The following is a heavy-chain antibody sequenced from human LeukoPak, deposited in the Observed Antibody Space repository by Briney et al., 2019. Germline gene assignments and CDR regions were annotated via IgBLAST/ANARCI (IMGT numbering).Heavy chain of an antibody. CDR2: ISSSAENT. V-gene: IGHV3-23*01. D-gene: IGHD3-16*01. CDR3: ARGGGLDV. CDR1: GFTLSSYA. J-gene: IGHJ6*02. Sequence: GSLRLSCAASGFTLSSYAINWVRQAPGRRLEWVSTISSSAENTYYADSVKGRFTISRDNAKNSLYLQMSNLRAEDTAVYFCARGGGLDVWGQGATVTVSS.